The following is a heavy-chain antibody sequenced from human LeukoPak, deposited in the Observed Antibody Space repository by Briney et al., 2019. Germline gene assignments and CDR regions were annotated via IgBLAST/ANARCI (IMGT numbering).Heavy chain of an antibody. D-gene: IGHD1-20*01. CDR3: ARRRYNWNAIDY. J-gene: IGHJ4*02. V-gene: IGHV3-7*03. Sequence: GGSLRLSCAAPGFGFSSNWMGWVRQAPGKGLEWVAHIKRDGSQKYYLDSVKGRFTISRDNAKNSLYLQMNSLRAEDTAVYYCARRRYNWNAIDYWGQGTLVTVSS. CDR2: IKRDGSQK. CDR1: GFGFSSNW.